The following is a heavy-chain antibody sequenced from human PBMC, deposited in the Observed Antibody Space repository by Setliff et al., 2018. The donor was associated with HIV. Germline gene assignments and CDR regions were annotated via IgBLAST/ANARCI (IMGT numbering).Heavy chain of an antibody. J-gene: IGHJ6*03. V-gene: IGHV4-59*12. D-gene: IGHD4-4*01. CDR2: IYYSGST. Sequence: PSETLSLTCTVSGGSISSYYWSWIRQPPGKGLEWIGSIYYSGSTYYNPSLKSRVTMSVDTSKNQFSLRLSSVTAADSAVYYCATMYSNYGRYYYYYMDVWGKGATVTVSS. CDR1: GGSISSYY. CDR3: ATMYSNYGRYYYYYMDV.